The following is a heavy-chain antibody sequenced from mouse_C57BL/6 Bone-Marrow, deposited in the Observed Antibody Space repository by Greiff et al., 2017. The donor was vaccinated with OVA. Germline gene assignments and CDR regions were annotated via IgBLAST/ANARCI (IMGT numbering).Heavy chain of an antibody. CDR2: IYPRSGNT. D-gene: IGHD1-1*01. V-gene: IGHV1-81*01. CDR1: GYTFTSYG. Sequence: VQRVESGAELARPGASVKLSCKASGYTFTSYGISWVKQRTGQGLEWIGEIYPRSGNTYYNEKFKGKATLTADKSSSTAYMGLRSLTSEDSAVYFCARSYYYGSSYDFDYWGQGTTLTVSS. CDR3: ARSYYYGSSYDFDY. J-gene: IGHJ2*01.